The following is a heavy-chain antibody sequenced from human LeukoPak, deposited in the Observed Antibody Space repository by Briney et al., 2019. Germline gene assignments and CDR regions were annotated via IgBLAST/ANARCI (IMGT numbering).Heavy chain of an antibody. CDR3: ARAISY. CDR2: ISYDGSNK. D-gene: IGHD3-3*02. V-gene: IGHV3-30*01. Sequence: GGSLRLSCAASGFTFSSYAMHWVRQAPGKGLEWVAVISYDGSNKYYADSVKGRFTISRDNFKNTLYLQMNSLRAEDTAVYYCARAISYWGQGTLVTVSS. J-gene: IGHJ4*02. CDR1: GFTFSSYA.